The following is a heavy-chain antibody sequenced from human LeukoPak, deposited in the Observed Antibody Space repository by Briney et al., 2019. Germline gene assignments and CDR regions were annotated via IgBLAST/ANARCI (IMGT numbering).Heavy chain of an antibody. Sequence: GGSLRLSCAASGFTFSNYGMHWVRQAPGKGLEWVAFIRNDGSSKYYADSVKGRFTISRDNSKNTLYLQMNSLRAEDTAVYYCAKDLQRDYLDYWGQGTLVTVSS. J-gene: IGHJ4*02. V-gene: IGHV3-30*02. CDR3: AKDLQRDYLDY. CDR1: GFTFSNYG. D-gene: IGHD6-25*01. CDR2: IRNDGSSK.